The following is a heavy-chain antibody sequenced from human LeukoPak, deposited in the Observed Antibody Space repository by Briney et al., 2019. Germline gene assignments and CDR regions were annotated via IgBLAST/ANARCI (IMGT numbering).Heavy chain of an antibody. CDR3: ARDLGSRYCRSTSCLYHFDY. CDR1: GGSISSYY. CDR2: IYTSGST. D-gene: IGHD2-2*01. V-gene: IGHV4-4*07. Sequence: SETLSLTCTVSGGSISSYYWSWIRQPAGKGLEWIGRIYTSGSTNYNPSLKSRVTMSVDTSKNQFSLKLSSVTAADTAVYYCARDLGSRYCRSTSCLYHFDYWGQGTLVTVSS. J-gene: IGHJ4*02.